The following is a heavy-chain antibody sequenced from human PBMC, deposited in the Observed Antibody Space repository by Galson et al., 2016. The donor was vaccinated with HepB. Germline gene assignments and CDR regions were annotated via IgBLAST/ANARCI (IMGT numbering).Heavy chain of an antibody. Sequence: SLRLSCAASGFTFGAYWMSWVRQAPGKGLEWVANIKRDGSEIYYVDFVKGRFTISRDNAKNSLFLEMNSLRGEDTAVYYCARDDRGCSGTTCYSKSFDSWGQGTLVAVSA. V-gene: IGHV3-7*01. CDR2: IKRDGSEI. J-gene: IGHJ4*02. D-gene: IGHD2-2*01. CDR1: GFTFGAYW. CDR3: ARDDRGCSGTTCYSKSFDS.